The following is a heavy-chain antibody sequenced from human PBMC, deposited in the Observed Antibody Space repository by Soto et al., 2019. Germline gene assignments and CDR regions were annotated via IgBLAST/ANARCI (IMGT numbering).Heavy chain of an antibody. V-gene: IGHV6-1*01. Sequence: SQTLSLTCAISGDSVSSNSAAWNWIRQSPSRGLEWLGRTYYRSKWYNDYAVSVKSRITINPDTSKNQFSLQLNSVTPEDTAVYYCARDLIEAAGRGSVYYSGMDVSGQGTTVTVYS. CDR1: GDSVSSNSAA. CDR3: ARDLIEAAGRGSVYYSGMDV. D-gene: IGHD6-13*01. CDR2: TYYRSKWYN. J-gene: IGHJ6*02.